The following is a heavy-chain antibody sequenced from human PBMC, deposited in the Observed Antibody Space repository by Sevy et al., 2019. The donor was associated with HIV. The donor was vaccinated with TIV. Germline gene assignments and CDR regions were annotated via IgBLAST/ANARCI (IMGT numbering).Heavy chain of an antibody. CDR2: ISYDGSNK. V-gene: IGHV3-30-3*01. D-gene: IGHD3-3*01. Sequence: GGSLRLSCAASGFTLSSYAMHWVRQAPGKGLEWVAVISYDGSNKYYAYSVKGRFTISRDNSKNTLYLQMNSLRAEDTAVYYCARAFPICGVVIPYGMDVWGQGTTVTVSS. J-gene: IGHJ6*02. CDR3: ARAFPICGVVIPYGMDV. CDR1: GFTLSSYA.